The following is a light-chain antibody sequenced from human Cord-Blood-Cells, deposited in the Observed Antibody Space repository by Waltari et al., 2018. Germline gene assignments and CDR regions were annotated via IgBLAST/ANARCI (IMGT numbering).Light chain of an antibody. Sequence: AIRMTQSPSSLSASTGDRVTITCRASQGISSYLACYQQKPGKAPKLLIYAASTLQSVVPSRFSGSGSGTDFTLTISCLQSEDCATYYCQQYYSYPYTFGQGTKLEIK. CDR2: AAS. V-gene: IGKV1-8*01. CDR3: QQYYSYPYT. CDR1: QGISSY. J-gene: IGKJ2*01.